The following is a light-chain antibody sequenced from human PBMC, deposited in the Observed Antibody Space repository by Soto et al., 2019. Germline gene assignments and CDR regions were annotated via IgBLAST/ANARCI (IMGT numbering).Light chain of an antibody. CDR2: GAS. J-gene: IGKJ2*01. V-gene: IGKV3-15*01. Sequence: EIVMTQSPATLSVSPGERATLSCRASQSVSSKLAWYQQKPGQAPRLLIYGASTRATSIPVRFSGSGSGTEFTLTISSLQSEDFAVYYCQQYNNWPPYTFGQGTKLEIK. CDR1: QSVSSK. CDR3: QQYNNWPPYT.